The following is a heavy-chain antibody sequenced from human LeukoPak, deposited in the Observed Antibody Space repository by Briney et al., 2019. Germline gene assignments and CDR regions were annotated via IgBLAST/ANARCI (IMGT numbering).Heavy chain of an antibody. V-gene: IGHV3-53*01. D-gene: IGHD3-9*01. J-gene: IGHJ4*02. Sequence: PGGSLRLSCTVSGFTVSSNSMSWVRQAPGKGLEWVSFIYSDNTHYSDSVKGRFTISRDNSKNTLYLQMNSLRAEDTAVYYCARDGDDILTLFDYWGQGTLVTVSS. CDR2: IYSDNT. CDR3: ARDGDDILTLFDY. CDR1: GFTVSSNS.